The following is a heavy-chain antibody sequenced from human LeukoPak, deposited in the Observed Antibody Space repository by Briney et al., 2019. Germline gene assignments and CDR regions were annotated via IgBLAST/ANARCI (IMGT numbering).Heavy chain of an antibody. CDR2: IYHSGST. J-gene: IGHJ4*02. D-gene: IGHD3-3*01. CDR3: ASSLLEWSNTFDY. V-gene: IGHV4-4*02. CDR1: GGSISSSNW. Sequence: SGTLSLTCAVSGGSISSSNWWSWVRQPPGKGLEWIGEIYHSGSTNYNPSLKSPVTISVDKSKNQFSLKLSSVTAADTAVYYCASSLLEWSNTFDYWGQGTLVTVSS.